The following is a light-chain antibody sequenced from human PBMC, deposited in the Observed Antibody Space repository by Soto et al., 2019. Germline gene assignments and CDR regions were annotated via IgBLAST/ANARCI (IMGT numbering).Light chain of an antibody. CDR2: DTN. J-gene: IGLJ3*02. Sequence: QSVLTQPPSVSAAPGQTVTISCSGGGSNTGNNFVSWYQQFPQSAPKLLIYDTNKRPSGIPDRFSASKSGTSATLDIARLQTADEADYYCGVWDSALSLWLFGGGTKVTVL. CDR1: GSNTGNNF. V-gene: IGLV1-51*01. CDR3: GVWDSALSLWL.